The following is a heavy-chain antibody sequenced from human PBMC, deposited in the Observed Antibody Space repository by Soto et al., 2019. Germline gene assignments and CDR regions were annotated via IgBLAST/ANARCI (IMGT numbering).Heavy chain of an antibody. CDR1: GGTFSSYT. CDR2: IIPILGIA. D-gene: IGHD1-26*01. CDR3: ASSIVGASDY. Sequence: QVQLVQSGAEVKKPGSSVKVSCKASGGTFSSYTISWVRQAPGQGLEWMGRIIPILGIANYAQKFQGRVTITADKSTSTAYMELRSLRSEDTAVYYCASSIVGASDYWGQGTLVTVSS. V-gene: IGHV1-69*02. J-gene: IGHJ4*02.